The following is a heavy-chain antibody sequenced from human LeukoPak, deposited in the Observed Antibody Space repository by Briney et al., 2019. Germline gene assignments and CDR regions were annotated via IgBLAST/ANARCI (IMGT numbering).Heavy chain of an antibody. Sequence: PGRSLRLSCAASGFTISSYFMSWVRQAPGKGLEWVSGIIGSGGSTYYADSVKGRFTISRDNSKNTLYLQVNSLTAEDTAVYYCAKGAYDYIEVAYFDYWGQGTLVTVSS. J-gene: IGHJ4*02. D-gene: IGHD5-12*01. CDR1: GFTISSYF. V-gene: IGHV3-23*01. CDR2: IIGSGGST. CDR3: AKGAYDYIEVAYFDY.